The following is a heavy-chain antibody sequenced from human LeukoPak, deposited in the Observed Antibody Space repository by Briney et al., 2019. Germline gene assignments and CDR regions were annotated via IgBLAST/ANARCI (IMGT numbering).Heavy chain of an antibody. J-gene: IGHJ4*02. V-gene: IGHV1-2*02. CDR2: INPNSGGT. CDR3: ATERGDSSGYSSYFDY. D-gene: IGHD3-22*01. Sequence: ASVKVSCKASGYTFTGYDMHWVRQAPGQGLEWMGWINPNSGGTNYAQKFQGRVTMTRDTSISTAFMELSRLRSDDTAVYYCATERGDSSGYSSYFDYWGQGTLVTVSS. CDR1: GYTFTGYD.